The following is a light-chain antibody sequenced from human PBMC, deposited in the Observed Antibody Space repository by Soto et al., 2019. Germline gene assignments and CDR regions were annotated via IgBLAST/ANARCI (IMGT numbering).Light chain of an antibody. J-gene: IGKJ1*01. CDR3: QQSYSTLWT. CDR2: AAS. V-gene: IGKV1-39*01. Sequence: DIQMTQSPSSLSASVGDRVTITCRASQSISSNLNWYQQKPGKAPKRLIYAASSLQSGVPSRFSGSGSGTDFTLTISSLQTEDFATYYLQQSYSTLWTFGQGTKVEIK. CDR1: QSISSN.